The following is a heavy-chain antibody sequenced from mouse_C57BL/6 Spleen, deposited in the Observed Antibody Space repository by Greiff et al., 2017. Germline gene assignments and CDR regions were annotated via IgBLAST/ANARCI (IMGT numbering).Heavy chain of an antibody. J-gene: IGHJ4*01. D-gene: IGHD2-4*01. CDR2: ISDGGSYI. V-gene: IGHV5-4*01. CDR3: ARERDDCARRSYYYAIDY. Sequence: EVKVVESGGGLVKPGGSLKLSCAASGFTFSSYAMSWVRQTPEKRLEWVATISDGGSYIYYPDNVKGRFTSSRDNAKNNLYLQMSHLQSEDTAMYYWARERDDCARRSYYYAIDYWGQGTWVTVSS. CDR1: GFTFSSYA.